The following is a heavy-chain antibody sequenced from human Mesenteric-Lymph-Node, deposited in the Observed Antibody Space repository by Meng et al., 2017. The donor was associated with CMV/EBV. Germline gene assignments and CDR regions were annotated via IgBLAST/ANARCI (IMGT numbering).Heavy chain of an antibody. CDR3: ARDRSSMGTTVYYFDY. Sequence: FTFNNYNMNWVRQAPGKGLEWVSSISGAGNYISYADSVEGRFTISRDNARNSLYLQMNALRAEDTAVYYCARDRSSMGTTVYYFDYWGQGSLVTVSS. CDR2: ISGAGNYI. V-gene: IGHV3-21*01. D-gene: IGHD2-2*01. J-gene: IGHJ4*02. CDR1: FTFNNYN.